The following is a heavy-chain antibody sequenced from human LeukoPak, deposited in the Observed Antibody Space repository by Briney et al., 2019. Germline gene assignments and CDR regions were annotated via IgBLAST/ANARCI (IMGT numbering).Heavy chain of an antibody. Sequence: SSETLSLTCTVSGGSISSYYWSWIRQPPGKGLEWIGEINHSGSTNYNPSLKSQVTISVDTSKNQFSLKLSSVTAADTAVYYCARHSGSYYWGQGTLVTVSS. V-gene: IGHV4-34*01. CDR2: INHSGST. CDR3: ARHSGSYY. D-gene: IGHD1-26*01. J-gene: IGHJ4*02. CDR1: GGSISSYY.